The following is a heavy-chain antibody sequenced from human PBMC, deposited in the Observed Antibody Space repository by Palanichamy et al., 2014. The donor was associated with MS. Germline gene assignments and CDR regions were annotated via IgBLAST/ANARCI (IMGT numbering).Heavy chain of an antibody. Sequence: MHWVRQAPGKGLVWVSRFNSDGRSTTYADSVKGRFIISRDNAKNTLYLQMNSLRAEDTAIYYCARGAPPNCGGDCYIEYWGQGTLVTVSS. D-gene: IGHD2-21*02. V-gene: IGHV3-74*03. J-gene: IGHJ4*02. CDR2: FNSDGRST. CDR3: ARGAPPNCGGDCYIEY.